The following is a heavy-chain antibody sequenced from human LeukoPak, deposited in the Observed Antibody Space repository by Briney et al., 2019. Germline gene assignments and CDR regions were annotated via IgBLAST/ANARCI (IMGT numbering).Heavy chain of an antibody. CDR2: IHDSSYNT. Sequence: GGSLRLSCAASGFTFGSSAMSWVRQAPGKGLEWVSAIHDSSYNTYYADSVKGRFTISRDNSKNTLYLQMNSLRAEDTALYYCAKPLGAINTWLKFDYWGQGTLVTVSS. CDR1: GFTFGSSA. V-gene: IGHV3-23*01. J-gene: IGHJ4*02. D-gene: IGHD3-10*01. CDR3: AKPLGAINTWLKFDY.